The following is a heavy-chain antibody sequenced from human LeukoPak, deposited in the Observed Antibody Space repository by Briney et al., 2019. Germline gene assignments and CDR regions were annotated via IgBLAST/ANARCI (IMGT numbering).Heavy chain of an antibody. V-gene: IGHV1-69*13. CDR3: ARDSSEFRSLIPH. CDR1: GGTFSSYA. CDR2: IVPIFGTA. D-gene: IGHD2-21*01. Sequence: GASVKVSCQASGGTFSSYAISWVRQAPGQGLEWMGGIVPIFGTAKYAQKFQGRVTITADESTSTVYMELSRLRSEDTAVYYCARDSSEFRSLIPHWGQGTLVTVSS. J-gene: IGHJ1*01.